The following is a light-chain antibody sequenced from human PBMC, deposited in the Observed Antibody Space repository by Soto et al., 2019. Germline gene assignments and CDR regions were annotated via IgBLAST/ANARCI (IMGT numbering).Light chain of an antibody. Sequence: EIVLTQSPGTLSLSPGERATLSCRASQSVSNYVAWYQQKPGQAPRLLIYGASSRATGIPDRFSGSGSGTDFTLTISRLEPEDFAVYYCQQYGSSTRTFGQGTKVDIK. CDR2: GAS. CDR1: QSVSNY. CDR3: QQYGSSTRT. V-gene: IGKV3-20*01. J-gene: IGKJ1*01.